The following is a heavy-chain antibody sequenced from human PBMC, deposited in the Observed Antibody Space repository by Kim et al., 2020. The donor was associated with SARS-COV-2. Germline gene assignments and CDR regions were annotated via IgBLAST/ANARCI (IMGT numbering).Heavy chain of an antibody. CDR1: GFIFRNAW. J-gene: IGHJ4*02. CDR2: VKSKTDGGTI. V-gene: IGHV3-15*01. D-gene: IGHD3-16*02. CDR3: TGDDYLWGTYRP. Sequence: GGSLRLSCAASGFIFRNAWMSWVRQGPGKGLEWVGRVKSKTDGGTIDYAAPVKGRFTISRDDSGNTLYLQMNSLKTEDTAVYFCTGDDYLWGTYRPWGPGTLVTVSS.